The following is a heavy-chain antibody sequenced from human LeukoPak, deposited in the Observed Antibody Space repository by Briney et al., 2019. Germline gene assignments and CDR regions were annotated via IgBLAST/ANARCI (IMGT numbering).Heavy chain of an antibody. CDR3: AKYGSGWALYYYYYMDV. D-gene: IGHD6-19*01. V-gene: IGHV3-23*01. CDR2: LSGSGTKT. CDR1: GFTFSNYA. J-gene: IGHJ6*03. Sequence: GGSLRLSCAASGFTFSNYAMSWVRQAPGKGLEWVSGLSGSGTKTYYADSVKGRFTVSRDNSKNTLYLQMNSLRAEDTAVYYCAKYGSGWALYYYYYMDVWGKGTTDTVSS.